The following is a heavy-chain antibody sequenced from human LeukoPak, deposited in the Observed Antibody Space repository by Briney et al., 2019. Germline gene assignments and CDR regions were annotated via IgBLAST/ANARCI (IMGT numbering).Heavy chain of an antibody. D-gene: IGHD2-15*01. J-gene: IGHJ4*02. CDR2: ISYRGSP. Sequence: PSQTLSLTCTVSGGSISNSGGFYWSWIRQHPGNGLEWIGFISYRGSPYYNPSLKSRVSMSVDTSRSQFSLRLTSVSDDDTAVYYCARISQSSGGFYYWGQGSLVTVSS. CDR1: GGSISNSGGFY. CDR3: ARISQSSGGFYY. V-gene: IGHV4-31*02.